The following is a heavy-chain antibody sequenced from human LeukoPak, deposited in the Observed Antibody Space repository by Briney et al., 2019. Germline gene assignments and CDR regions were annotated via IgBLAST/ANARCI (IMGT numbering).Heavy chain of an antibody. CDR1: GFTFSSYS. J-gene: IGHJ4*02. CDR2: ISSSSSTI. CDR3: ARRATYDY. D-gene: IGHD1-26*01. V-gene: IGHV3-48*02. Sequence: GGSLRLSCAASGFTFSSYSMNWVRQAPGKGLEWVSYISSSSSTIYYADSVKGRFTISRDNAKNSLYLRMNSLRDEDTAVYYCARRATYDYWGRGTLVTVSS.